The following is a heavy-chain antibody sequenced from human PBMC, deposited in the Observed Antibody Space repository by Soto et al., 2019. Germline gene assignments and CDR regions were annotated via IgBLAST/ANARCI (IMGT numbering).Heavy chain of an antibody. Sequence: GASVKVSCKASGYTFTSYGISWVRQAPGQGLEWMGWISAYNGNTNYAQKLQGRVTMTTDTSTSTAYMELRSLRSDDTAVYYCARDRVPSSWTSDAFDIWGQGTMVTVSS. V-gene: IGHV1-18*01. CDR2: ISAYNGNT. CDR1: GYTFTSYG. CDR3: ARDRVPSSWTSDAFDI. J-gene: IGHJ3*02. D-gene: IGHD6-13*01.